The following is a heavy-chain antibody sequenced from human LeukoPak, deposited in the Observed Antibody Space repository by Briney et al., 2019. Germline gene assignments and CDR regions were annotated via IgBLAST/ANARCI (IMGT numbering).Heavy chain of an antibody. J-gene: IGHJ4*02. Sequence: GGSLSISCAATGFTFSSYAMHRVRQAPGKGLERMEVISYDGSNKYYADSVKGRFTISRDNSKNTLYLQMNSLRAEDTAVYYCARCNTIFGVVIIPFLGYWGQGTLVTVSS. CDR1: GFTFSSYA. D-gene: IGHD3-3*01. CDR2: ISYDGSNK. CDR3: ARCNTIFGVVIIPFLGY. V-gene: IGHV3-30-3*01.